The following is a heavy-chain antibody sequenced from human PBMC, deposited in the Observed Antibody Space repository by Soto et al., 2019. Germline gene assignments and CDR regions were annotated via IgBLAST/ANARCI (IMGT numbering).Heavy chain of an antibody. D-gene: IGHD4-17*01. CDR1: GGTFSSYA. CDR2: IIPIFGTA. CDR3: ARPTVIPETDYYYYYGMDV. V-gene: IGHV1-69*01. J-gene: IGHJ6*02. Sequence: QVQLVQSGAEVKKPGSSVKVSCKASGGTFSSYAISWVRQAPGQGLEWMGGIIPIFGTANYAQKFQGRVTITADESTSTAYMELSSLRSEDTAVYYCARPTVIPETDYYYYYGMDVWGQGTTVTVSS.